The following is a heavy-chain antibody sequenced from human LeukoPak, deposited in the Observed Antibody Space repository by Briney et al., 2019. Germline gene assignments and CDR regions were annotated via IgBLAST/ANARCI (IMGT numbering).Heavy chain of an antibody. CDR3: ARGLSGFWNNYDDY. J-gene: IGHJ4*02. CDR2: INHGGTT. Sequence: TSETLSLTCAVYGGSVSAHYWSWIRQPPGKGLEWIGEINHGGTTNYNPSLKSRVTISVDTSKNQFSPNLNSVTAADTAVYYCARGLSGFWNNYDDYWGQGTLVTVSS. V-gene: IGHV4-34*01. D-gene: IGHD3-3*01. CDR1: GGSVSAHY.